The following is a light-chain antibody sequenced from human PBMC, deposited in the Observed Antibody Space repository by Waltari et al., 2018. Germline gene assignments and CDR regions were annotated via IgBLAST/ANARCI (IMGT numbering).Light chain of an antibody. Sequence: SYVLTQPPSVSVAPGTTARITCGGNHIGSKSWHWYQQKPGQAHVLVIYYDSDRPSGIPERFSGSNSGNTATLTISRVEAGDEADYYCQVWDSSSDHRVFGGGTKLTVL. J-gene: IGLJ3*02. V-gene: IGLV3-21*04. CDR3: QVWDSSSDHRV. CDR1: HIGSKS. CDR2: YDS.